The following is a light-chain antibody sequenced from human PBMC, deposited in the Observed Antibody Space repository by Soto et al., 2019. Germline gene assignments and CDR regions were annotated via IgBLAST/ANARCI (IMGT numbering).Light chain of an antibody. V-gene: IGKV3-20*01. CDR3: QQYGSSPGT. J-gene: IGKJ1*01. CDR2: GAS. CDR1: QSVSNN. Sequence: EIVLTQSPATLSLSPGERATLSCRASQSVSNNLAWYHQKPGQAPRVLIYGASIRATGVPDRFSGGGSGTDFTLTISRLEAEDFAVYYCQQYGSSPGTFGQGTKVDIK.